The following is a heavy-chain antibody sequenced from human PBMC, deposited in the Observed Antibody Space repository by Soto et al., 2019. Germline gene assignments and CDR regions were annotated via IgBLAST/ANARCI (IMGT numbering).Heavy chain of an antibody. J-gene: IGHJ6*02. CDR2: LQTDGSHP. Sequence: PGGSLRLSCAASGVTFVYYLMHWVRQAPGEGLMWVSRLQTDGSHPDYVDSVKGRFTISRDNSKNTLYLQMNSLRAEDTAVYYCAKDWLTIFGVPWATWGQGTTVTVSS. D-gene: IGHD3-3*01. CDR1: GVTFVYYL. CDR3: AKDWLTIFGVPWAT. V-gene: IGHV3-74*01.